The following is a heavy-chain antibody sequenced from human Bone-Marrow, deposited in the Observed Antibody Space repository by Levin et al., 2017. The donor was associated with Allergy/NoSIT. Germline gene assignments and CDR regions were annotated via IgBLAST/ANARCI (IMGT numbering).Heavy chain of an antibody. D-gene: IGHD6-19*01. V-gene: IGHV3-21*01. CDR3: ARVSQYGSGWYSFDY. J-gene: IGHJ4*02. CDR1: GFILSSYT. CDR2: ITSPSGFI. Sequence: GGSLRLSCAASGFILSSYTMCWVRQTPGKGLEWVSCITSPSGFIYYSDLVKGRFTISRDNAKNSLSLQMNSLRADDTAEYSCARVSQYGSGWYSFDYWGQGTPVTVSS.